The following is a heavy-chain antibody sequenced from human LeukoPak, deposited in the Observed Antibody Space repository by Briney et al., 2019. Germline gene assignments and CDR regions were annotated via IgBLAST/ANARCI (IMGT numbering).Heavy chain of an antibody. D-gene: IGHD1-26*01. CDR3: ARGGSGTYYHY. V-gene: IGHV4-61*05. CDR1: GGXISSNSHY. J-gene: IGHJ4*02. CDR2: IYYSGST. Sequence: SETQSLTCTVSGGXISSNSHYWGWIRQPPGKGLEWIGYIYYSGSTNYNPSLKSRVTISVDTSKNQFSLKLSSVTAAYTAVYYCARGGSGTYYHYWGQGTLVTVCS.